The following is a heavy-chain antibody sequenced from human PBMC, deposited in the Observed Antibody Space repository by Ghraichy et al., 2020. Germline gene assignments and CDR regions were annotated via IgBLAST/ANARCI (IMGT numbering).Heavy chain of an antibody. J-gene: IGHJ5*02. CDR1: GGSISSYY. CDR2: IYYSGST. D-gene: IGHD2-21*02. CDR3: ASSVGLMTATPLSAFDP. Sequence: SETLSLTCTVSGGSISSYYWSWIRQPPGKGLEWIGYIYYSGSTNYNPSLKSRVTISVDTSKNQFSLKLSSVTAADTAVYYCASSVGLMTATPLSAFDPWGQGTLVTVSS. V-gene: IGHV4-59*01.